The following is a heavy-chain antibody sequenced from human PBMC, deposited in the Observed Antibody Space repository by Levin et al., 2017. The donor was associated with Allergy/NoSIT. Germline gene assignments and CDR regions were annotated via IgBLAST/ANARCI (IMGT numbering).Heavy chain of an antibody. Sequence: GGSLRLSCAASGFTFDDHGMSWVRQAPGKGLEWVSGINWNGGSTGYADPVKGRFTISRDNAKNSLSLQMNSLRAEDTALYYCARVGYGSGSYYFGYWGQGTLFTVSS. V-gene: IGHV3-20*04. J-gene: IGHJ4*02. CDR3: ARVGYGSGSYYFGY. CDR1: GFTFDDHG. CDR2: INWNGGST. D-gene: IGHD3-10*01.